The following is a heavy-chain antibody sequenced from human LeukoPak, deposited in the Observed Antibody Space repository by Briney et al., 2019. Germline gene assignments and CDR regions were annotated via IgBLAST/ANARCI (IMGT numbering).Heavy chain of an antibody. J-gene: IGHJ5*02. Sequence: ASVKVSCKASGYTFISYYMHWVRQAPGQGLEWMGIINPSGGGTSYAQKFQGRVTMTRDTSTSTVYMELSSLTSEDTAVYYCAIGAVAGTLDHWGQGTLVTASS. CDR2: INPSGGGT. CDR3: AIGAVAGTLDH. D-gene: IGHD6-19*01. CDR1: GYTFISYY. V-gene: IGHV1-46*01.